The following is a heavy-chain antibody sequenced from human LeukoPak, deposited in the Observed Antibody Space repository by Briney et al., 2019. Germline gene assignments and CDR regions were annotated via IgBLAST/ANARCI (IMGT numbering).Heavy chain of an antibody. D-gene: IGHD2-2*01. J-gene: IGHJ3*02. CDR2: INPNSGGT. CDR1: GYTFTGYY. V-gene: IGHV1-2*02. CDR3: ARDSSYCSSTSCSTDAFDI. Sequence: ASVKVSCKASGYTFTGYYMHWVRQAPGQGLEWMGWINPNSGGTNYAQKFQGRVTVTRDTSIRTAYMELSRLRSDDTAVYYCARDSSYCSSTSCSTDAFDIWGRGTMVTVSS.